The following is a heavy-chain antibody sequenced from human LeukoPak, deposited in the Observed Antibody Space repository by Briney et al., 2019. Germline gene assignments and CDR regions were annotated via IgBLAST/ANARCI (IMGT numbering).Heavy chain of an antibody. CDR2: IYYSGST. CDR3: ARVYYSRSYDYWYFDL. J-gene: IGHJ2*01. CDR1: GGSISSHY. Sequence: SETLSLTCTVSGGSISSHYWSWIRQPPGKGLEWIGYIYYSGSTNYNPSLKSRVTMSVDTSKNQFSLKLRSVTAADTAVYYCARVYYSRSYDYWYFDLWGRGTLVTVSS. D-gene: IGHD6-13*01. V-gene: IGHV4-59*11.